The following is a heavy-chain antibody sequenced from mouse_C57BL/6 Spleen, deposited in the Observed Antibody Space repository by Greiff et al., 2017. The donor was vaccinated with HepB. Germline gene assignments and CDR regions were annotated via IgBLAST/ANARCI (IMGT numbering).Heavy chain of an antibody. J-gene: IGHJ2*01. CDR2: ISSGGSYT. CDR3: ASGSSYFGY. CDR1: GFTFSSYG. Sequence: EVHLVESGGDLVKPGGSLKLSCAASGFTFSSYGMSWVRQTPDKRLEWVATISSGGSYTYYPDSVKGRFTISRDNAKNTLYLQMSSLKSEDTAMDDCASGSSYFGYWGQGATLTVSS. V-gene: IGHV5-6*01. D-gene: IGHD1-1*01.